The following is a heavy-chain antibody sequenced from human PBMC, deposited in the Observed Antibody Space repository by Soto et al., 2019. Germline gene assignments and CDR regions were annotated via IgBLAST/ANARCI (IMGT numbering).Heavy chain of an antibody. V-gene: IGHV4-59*01. D-gene: IGHD2-21*01. Sequence: QVQLQESGPGLVKPSETLSLTCTVSGGSISSYYWSWIRQPPGKGLEWIGYIYYSGSTNYNPSLKSRVAISVATSKNHFSLKLSSVTAADTAVYYCARRWGGTFDYWGQGTLVTVSS. CDR3: ARRWGGTFDY. J-gene: IGHJ4*02. CDR2: IYYSGST. CDR1: GGSISSYY.